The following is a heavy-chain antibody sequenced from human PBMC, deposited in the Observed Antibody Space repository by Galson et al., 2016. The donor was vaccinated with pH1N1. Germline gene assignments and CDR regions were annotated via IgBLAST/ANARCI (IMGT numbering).Heavy chain of an antibody. Sequence: SVKVSCKVSGVTFSSSSISWVRQAPGQGLEWMGGVIAIFRTTSFAQRFKDRVTITTDESTTTAFMELNSLKSDDTAIYYCARQRTGYYVGRDAFDVWGQGTRVTVSS. V-gene: IGHV1-69*05. CDR3: ARQRTGYYVGRDAFDV. D-gene: IGHD3/OR15-3a*01. CDR2: VIAIFRTT. J-gene: IGHJ3*01. CDR1: GVTFSSSS.